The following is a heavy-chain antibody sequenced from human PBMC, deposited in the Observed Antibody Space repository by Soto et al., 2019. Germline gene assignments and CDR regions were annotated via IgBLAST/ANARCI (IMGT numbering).Heavy chain of an antibody. D-gene: IGHD2-21*02. J-gene: IGHJ6*02. CDR1: GGTFSSYA. CDR3: ASGAYCGGDCYSGPHYYYGMDV. V-gene: IGHV1-69*13. CDR2: IIPIFGTA. Sequence: SVKVSCKASGGTFSSYAISWVRQAPGQGLEWMGGIIPIFGTANYAQKFQGRVTITADESTSTAYMELSSLRSEDTAEYYCASGAYCGGDCYSGPHYYYGMDVWGQGTTVTVSS.